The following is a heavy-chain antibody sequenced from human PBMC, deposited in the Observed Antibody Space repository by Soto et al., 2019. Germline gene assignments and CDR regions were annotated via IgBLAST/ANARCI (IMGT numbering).Heavy chain of an antibody. D-gene: IGHD2-15*01. CDR1: GYTFTDYA. V-gene: IGHV1-3*01. Sequence: ASVKVSCKASGYTFTDYAIHWVRQAPGQVLEWMGWINVGNGNTGYSRKFQGRVTNARDMSASTAYIEVTGLTSEDTAIYYCAREGAHYTPLDHWGQGTLVTVSS. J-gene: IGHJ4*02. CDR2: INVGNGNT. CDR3: AREGAHYTPLDH.